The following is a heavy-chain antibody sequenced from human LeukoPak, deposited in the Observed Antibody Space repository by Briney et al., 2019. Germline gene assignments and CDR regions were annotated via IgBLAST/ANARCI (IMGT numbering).Heavy chain of an antibody. CDR3: ARGPSIAVAVGHWGNNWFDP. D-gene: IGHD6-19*01. V-gene: IGHV3-48*04. Sequence: PGGSLRLSCAASGFTFSSYSMNWVRQAPGKGLEWVSYISAISSSSTYYADSVKGRFTISRDNAKNSLYLQMNSLRAEDTAVYYCARGPSIAVAVGHWGNNWFDPWGQGTLVTVSS. CDR1: GFTFSSYS. J-gene: IGHJ5*02. CDR2: ISAISSSST.